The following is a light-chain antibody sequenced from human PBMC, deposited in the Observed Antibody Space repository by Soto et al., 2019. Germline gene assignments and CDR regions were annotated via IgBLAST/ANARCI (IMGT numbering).Light chain of an antibody. Sequence: EIVLTQSPATLSLSPGERATLSCRASQSVGSYLAWYQQKPGQAPRLLIYDASNRATGTPARFSGSGSGTDFTLTISSLEPEDFAVYYCQQRGNWPLSFGGGTKVDIK. CDR1: QSVGSY. CDR3: QQRGNWPLS. J-gene: IGKJ4*01. V-gene: IGKV3-11*01. CDR2: DAS.